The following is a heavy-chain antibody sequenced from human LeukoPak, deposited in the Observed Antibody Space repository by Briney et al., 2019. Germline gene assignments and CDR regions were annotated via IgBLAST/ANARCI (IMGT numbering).Heavy chain of an antibody. CDR2: ITWNGGSM. D-gene: IGHD6-13*01. CDR1: GFTYDDYA. CDR3: AKDIRDSSSWSSYGMDV. J-gene: IGHJ6*02. Sequence: GRSLRLSCAASGFTYDDYAMHWVRQAPGKGLEWVSRITWNGGSMGYADSLKGRVTISRDNAKNSLYLQMNSLRAEDTALYYCAKDIRDSSSWSSYGMDVWGQGTTVTVSS. V-gene: IGHV3-9*01.